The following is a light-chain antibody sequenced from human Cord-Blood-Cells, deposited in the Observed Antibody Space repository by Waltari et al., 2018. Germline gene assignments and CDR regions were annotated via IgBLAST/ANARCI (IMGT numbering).Light chain of an antibody. J-gene: IGKJ3*01. CDR3: QMNNSAPRT. CDR1: QGISNY. Sequence: DIQMTQPQSSLSASVGDRVTITCRASQGISNYLAWYQQKPGKVPKLLIYAASTLQSGVASQLSRSGSLTDFTVTISSLQPEDAATYYGQMNNSAPRTFGPGTKVDMK. V-gene: IGKV1-27*01. CDR2: AAS.